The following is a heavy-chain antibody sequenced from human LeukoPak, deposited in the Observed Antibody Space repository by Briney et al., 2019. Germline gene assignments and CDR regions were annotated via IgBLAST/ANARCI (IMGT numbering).Heavy chain of an antibody. D-gene: IGHD2-2*01. J-gene: IGHJ6*02. CDR2: ISSSGSTI. Sequence: GGSLRLSCAASGFTFSDYYMSWIRQAPGKGLEWVSYISSSGSTIYYADSVKGRFTISRDNAKNSLYLKMNSLRAEDTAVYYCARDAQIGDIVVVPAPMDVWGQGTTVTVSS. V-gene: IGHV3-11*01. CDR3: ARDAQIGDIVVVPAPMDV. CDR1: GFTFSDYY.